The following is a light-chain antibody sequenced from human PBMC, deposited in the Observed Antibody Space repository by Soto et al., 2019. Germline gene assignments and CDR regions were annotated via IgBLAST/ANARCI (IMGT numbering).Light chain of an antibody. CDR2: DAS. V-gene: IGKV3-11*01. Sequence: EIVLTQSPATLSLSPGERATLSCRASQSVSSHLAWYQQKPGQAPRLLMSDASNRATGIPARFSGSGSGTDFALPSSSLEPEDVAGYYCQQRSNWPLTFGGGTKVEIK. CDR3: QQRSNWPLT. CDR1: QSVSSH. J-gene: IGKJ4*01.